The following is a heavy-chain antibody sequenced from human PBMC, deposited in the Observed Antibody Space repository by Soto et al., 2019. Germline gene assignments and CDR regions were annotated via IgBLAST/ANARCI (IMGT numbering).Heavy chain of an antibody. Sequence: TGGSLRLSCAASGLTISNHWMTWVRQAPGKGLEWVANIKQDGSEKYYLASLKGRFTVSRDNANNSVYLQLNNLRAEDTAVYYCASRGGCGRGSCIYFAPRGQGTLVTVSS. J-gene: IGHJ5*02. D-gene: IGHD3-16*01. CDR3: ASRGGCGRGSCIYFAP. V-gene: IGHV3-7*01. CDR1: GLTISNHW. CDR2: IKQDGSEK.